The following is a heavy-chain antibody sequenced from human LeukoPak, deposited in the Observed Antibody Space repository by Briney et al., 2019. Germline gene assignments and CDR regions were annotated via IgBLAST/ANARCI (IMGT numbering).Heavy chain of an antibody. D-gene: IGHD3-10*01. Sequence: GGSLRLSCAASGFTFSNAWMSWVRQAPGKGLEWVGRIKSKTDGGTTDYAAPVKGRFTISRDDSKNTLYLQMNSLKTEDTAVYYCRGWFGEFSKSNGMDVWGQGTTVTVSS. V-gene: IGHV3-15*01. CDR2: IKSKTDGGTT. CDR3: RGWFGEFSKSNGMDV. CDR1: GFTFSNAW. J-gene: IGHJ6*02.